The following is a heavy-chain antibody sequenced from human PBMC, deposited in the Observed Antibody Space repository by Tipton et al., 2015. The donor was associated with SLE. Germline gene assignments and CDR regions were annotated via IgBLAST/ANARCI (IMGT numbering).Heavy chain of an antibody. J-gene: IGHJ4*02. CDR3: ARDGRGVTLYYFDY. Sequence: TLSLTCAVYGGSFSAYYWSWIRQPPGKGLEWIGEINHSGSTNYNPSLKSRVTISVDTSKNQFSLKLGSVTAADTAVYYCARDGRGVTLYYFDYWGQGTLVTVSS. CDR2: INHSGST. V-gene: IGHV4-34*01. D-gene: IGHD4-11*01. CDR1: GGSFSAYY.